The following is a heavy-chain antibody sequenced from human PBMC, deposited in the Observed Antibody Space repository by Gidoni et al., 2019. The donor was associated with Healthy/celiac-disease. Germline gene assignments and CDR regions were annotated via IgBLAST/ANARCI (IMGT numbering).Heavy chain of an antibody. Sequence: QLQLQESGPGLVKPSETLSLTCTVSGCSISSSSYYWGWIRQPPGKGLEWIGSIHYSGSTYYNPSLKSRVTISVDTSKNQFSLKLSSVTAADTAVYYCARLPRSILLGLWFDPWGQGTLVTVSS. D-gene: IGHD3-10*01. CDR3: ARLPRSILLGLWFDP. J-gene: IGHJ5*02. CDR1: GCSISSSSYY. CDR2: IHYSGST. V-gene: IGHV4-39*01.